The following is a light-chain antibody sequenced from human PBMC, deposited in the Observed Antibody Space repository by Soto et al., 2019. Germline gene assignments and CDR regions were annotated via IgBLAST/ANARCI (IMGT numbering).Light chain of an antibody. CDR2: WAS. CDR3: QQYYSTPLT. Sequence: DFVVTQSPDSLPVSLGERATINCKSSQSVLYSSDNKNYLAWYQQKPGQPPKLLIYWASTRESGVPDRLSGSGSGTDFTLTINSLQAEDVAVYYGQQYYSTPLTFGGGTKVEIK. CDR1: QSVLYSSDNKNY. J-gene: IGKJ4*01. V-gene: IGKV4-1*01.